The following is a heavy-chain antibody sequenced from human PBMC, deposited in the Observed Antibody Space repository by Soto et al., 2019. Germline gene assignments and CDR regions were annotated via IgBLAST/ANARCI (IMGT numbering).Heavy chain of an antibody. V-gene: IGHV3-23*01. Sequence: EVQLLESGGALVRPGGSLRLSCAASGFSFNNYALSWVRQAPGKGLEWVSTFSAGGRAYYAASMQGRFTIARDSSQDTVHSQIRRLRPGDTAVSHWAKESLPEPYGDPPFDSWGQGTRVTVSS. CDR3: AKESLPEPYGDPPFDS. CDR1: GFSFNNYA. J-gene: IGHJ4*02. D-gene: IGHD4-17*01. CDR2: FSAGGRA.